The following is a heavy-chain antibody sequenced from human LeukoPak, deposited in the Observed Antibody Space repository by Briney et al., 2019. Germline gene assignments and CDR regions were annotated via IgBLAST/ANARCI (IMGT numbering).Heavy chain of an antibody. J-gene: IGHJ4*02. CDR3: ARGPGYSGDPEPVDY. CDR2: INHSGST. CDR1: GGSFSGYY. V-gene: IGHV4-34*01. D-gene: IGHD3-10*01. Sequence: PSETLSLTCAVYGGSFSGYYWSRIRQPPGKGLEWIGEINHSGSTNYNPSLKSRVTISVDTSKNQFSLKLSSVTAADTAVYYCARGPGYSGDPEPVDYWGQGTLVTVSS.